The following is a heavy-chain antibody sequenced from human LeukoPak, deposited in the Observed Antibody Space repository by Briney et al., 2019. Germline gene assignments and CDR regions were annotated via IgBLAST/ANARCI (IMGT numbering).Heavy chain of an antibody. CDR2: IYYSGST. J-gene: IGHJ6*03. CDR1: GGPISSGGYY. CDR3: ARARPAYCGGDCNYYYYYYYMDV. Sequence: SETLSLTCTVSGGPISSGGYYWSWIRQHPGKGLEWIGYIYYSGSTYYNPSLKSRVTISVDTSKNQFSLKLSSVTAADTAVYYCARARPAYCGGDCNYYYYYYYMDVWGKGNTVTVSS. D-gene: IGHD2-21*02. V-gene: IGHV4-31*03.